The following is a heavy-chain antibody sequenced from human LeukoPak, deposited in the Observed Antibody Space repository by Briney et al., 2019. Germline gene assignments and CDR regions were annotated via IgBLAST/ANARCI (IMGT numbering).Heavy chain of an antibody. CDR2: IIPIFGTA. CDR1: GGTFSSYA. CDR3: ARGTGYSYGLDY. J-gene: IGHJ4*02. D-gene: IGHD5-18*01. V-gene: IGHV1-69*13. Sequence: EASVKVSCKASGGTFSSYAISWVRQAPGQGLEWMGGIIPIFGTANYAQKFQGRVTITPDESTSTAYMELSSLRSEDTAVYYCARGTGYSYGLDYWGQGTLVTVSS.